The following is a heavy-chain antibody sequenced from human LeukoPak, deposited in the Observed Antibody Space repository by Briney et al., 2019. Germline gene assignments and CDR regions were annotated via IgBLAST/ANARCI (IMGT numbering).Heavy chain of an antibody. CDR3: ASGPMAPSNYYYMDV. CDR1: GGTFSSYA. CDR2: IIPIFGTA. J-gene: IGHJ6*03. Sequence: GSSVKVSCKASGGTFSSYAISWVRQAPGQGLEWMGGIIPIFGTANYAQKFQGRVTITTDESTSTAYMELGSLRSEDTAVYYCASGPMAPSNYYYMDVWGKGTTVTVSS. D-gene: IGHD3-10*01. V-gene: IGHV1-69*05.